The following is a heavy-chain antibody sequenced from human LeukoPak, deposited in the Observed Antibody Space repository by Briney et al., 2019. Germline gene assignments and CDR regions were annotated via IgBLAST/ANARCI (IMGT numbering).Heavy chain of an antibody. CDR1: GYTFTSYA. D-gene: IGHD1-1*01. J-gene: IGHJ5*02. CDR3: ARGFGTTGTTHWFDP. V-gene: IGHV1-69*05. CDR2: IIPIFGTA. Sequence: SVKVSCKASGYTFTSYAMNWVRQAPGQGLEWMGGIIPIFGTANYAQKFQGRVTMTTDTSTSTAYMELRSLRSDDTAVYYCARGFGTTGTTHWFDPWGQGTLVTVSS.